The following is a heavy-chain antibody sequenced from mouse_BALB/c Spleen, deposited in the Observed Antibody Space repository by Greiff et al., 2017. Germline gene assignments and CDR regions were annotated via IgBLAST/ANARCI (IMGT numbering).Heavy chain of an antibody. Sequence: EVQLQQSGAELVKPGASVKLSCTASGFNIKDPYMHWVKQRPEQGLEWIGRIDPANGNTKYDPKFQGKATITADTSSNTAYLQLSSLTSEDTAVYYCARSNYGSGWYFDVWGAGTTVTVSS. CDR1: GFNIKDPY. CDR2: IDPANGNT. D-gene: IGHD1-1*01. CDR3: ARSNYGSGWYFDV. J-gene: IGHJ1*01. V-gene: IGHV14-3*02.